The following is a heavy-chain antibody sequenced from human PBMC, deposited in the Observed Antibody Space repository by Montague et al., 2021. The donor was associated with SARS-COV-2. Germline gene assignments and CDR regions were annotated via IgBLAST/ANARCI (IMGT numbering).Heavy chain of an antibody. D-gene: IGHD3-10*01. J-gene: IGHJ6*02. CDR1: GGSFSGYY. Sequence: SETLSLTCAVYGGSFSGYYWSWIRQPPGKGLEWIGEINHSGSTNYNPSLKSRVTISVDTSKNQFSLKLGSVTAADKAVYYCARVRYYGSGTSLGMDVWGQGTTVTVSS. V-gene: IGHV4-34*01. CDR2: INHSGST. CDR3: ARVRYYGSGTSLGMDV.